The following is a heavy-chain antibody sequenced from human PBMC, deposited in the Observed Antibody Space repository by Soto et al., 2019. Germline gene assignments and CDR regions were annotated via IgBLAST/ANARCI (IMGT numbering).Heavy chain of an antibody. CDR3: ARDLPVYPRDS. V-gene: IGHV3-48*03. J-gene: IGHJ4*02. CDR1: GFTLGSYE. Sequence: EVQLVESGGGVVPPGGSLRLSCVASGFTLGSYEMHWVRQAPGKGLEWLSYISSTGSTIYYADSVKGGFTSSRDNAKNSLYLQMSSLRAEDTAVYYCARDLPVYPRDSWGQGSLVTVSS. CDR2: ISSTGSTI. D-gene: IGHD2-8*01.